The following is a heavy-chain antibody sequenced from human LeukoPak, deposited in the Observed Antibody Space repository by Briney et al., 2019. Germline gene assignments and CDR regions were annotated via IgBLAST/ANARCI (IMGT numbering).Heavy chain of an antibody. CDR3: ARYCGGDCSDDAFDI. J-gene: IGHJ3*02. CDR2: INPNSGGT. Sequence: GASVKVSCKASGYTFTGYYMHWGRHAPGQGLEWMGRINPNSGGTNHAQKFQGRVTMTRDTSISTAYMELSRLRSDDTAVYYCARYCGGDCSDDAFDIWGQGTMVSVSS. D-gene: IGHD2-21*02. CDR1: GYTFTGYY. V-gene: IGHV1-2*06.